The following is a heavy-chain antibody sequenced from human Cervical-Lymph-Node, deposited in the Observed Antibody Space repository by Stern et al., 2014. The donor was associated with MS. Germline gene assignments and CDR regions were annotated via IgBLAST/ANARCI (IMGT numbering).Heavy chain of an antibody. V-gene: IGHV4-59*01. Sequence: QVQLQESGPGLVKPSETLSIICTVSGGSISSYYWSWIRQPPGKGLEWIGYGYYSGSTNYNPSLKSRVTISVDTSKNQFSLKLTSVTAADTAMYYCARLRVITASFDPWGQGTLVTVSS. D-gene: IGHD4-11*01. J-gene: IGHJ5*02. CDR3: ARLRVITASFDP. CDR2: GYYSGST. CDR1: GGSISSYY.